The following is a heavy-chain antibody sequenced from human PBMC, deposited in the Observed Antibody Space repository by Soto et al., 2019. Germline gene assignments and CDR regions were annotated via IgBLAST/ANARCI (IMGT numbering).Heavy chain of an antibody. J-gene: IGHJ4*02. CDR1: GGTFYTYT. V-gene: IGHV1-69*15. Sequence: QVHLGQSGAEVRKPGSSVQVSCKAAGGTFYTYTFSWVRQAPGQGLEWMESLTPIYPTTNYAYKYQARLTVTADCYTNTAYMGLNSLTSEYTAVYYSARIPGDILPNSDDLDSWGEETLVTVSS. CDR2: LTPIYPTT. CDR3: ARIPGDILPNSDDLDS. D-gene: IGHD1-20*01.